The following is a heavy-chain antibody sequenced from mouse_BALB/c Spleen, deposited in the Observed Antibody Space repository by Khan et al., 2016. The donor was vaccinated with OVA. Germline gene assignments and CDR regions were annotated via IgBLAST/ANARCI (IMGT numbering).Heavy chain of an antibody. CDR1: GFTFSTYA. Sequence: EVELVASGGGLVKPGGSLKLSCEVSGFTFSTYAMSWVRQTPEKRLEWVASISSDGDYTFYLDSVKGRFTISRDNAKNTLYLEMSSLRSDDTAMFYCARSPYGNFGYWGQGTLVTVSA. V-gene: IGHV5-9-3*01. D-gene: IGHD2-1*01. J-gene: IGHJ3*02. CDR2: ISSDGDYT. CDR3: ARSPYGNFGY.